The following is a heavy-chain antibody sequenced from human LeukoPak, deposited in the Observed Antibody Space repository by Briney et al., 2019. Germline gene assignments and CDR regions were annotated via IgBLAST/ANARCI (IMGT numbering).Heavy chain of an antibody. V-gene: IGHV3-23*01. Sequence: GGSLRLSCAASGFTFSSFGMTWVRQAPGKGLEWVSAISDNGGSIFYADSVKGRFTISRDNSKNSLYLQMNSLRADDTAVYYCVKIAPDLPWGQGTLVTVPS. CDR2: ISDNGGSI. D-gene: IGHD2-21*01. J-gene: IGHJ5*02. CDR1: GFTFSSFG. CDR3: VKIAPDLP.